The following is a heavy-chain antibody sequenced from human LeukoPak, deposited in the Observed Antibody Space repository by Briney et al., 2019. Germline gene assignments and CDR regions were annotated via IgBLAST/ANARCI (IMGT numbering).Heavy chain of an antibody. J-gene: IGHJ4*02. D-gene: IGHD3-3*01. CDR3: ASTTIFGVADFDY. V-gene: IGHV3-11*01. Sequence: PGGSLRLSCAASGFTFSDYYMSWIRQAPGKGLEGVSYISSSGSTIYYADSVKGRFTISRDNAKNSLYLQMNSLRAEDTAVYYCASTTIFGVADFDYWGQGTLVTVSS. CDR1: GFTFSDYY. CDR2: ISSSGSTI.